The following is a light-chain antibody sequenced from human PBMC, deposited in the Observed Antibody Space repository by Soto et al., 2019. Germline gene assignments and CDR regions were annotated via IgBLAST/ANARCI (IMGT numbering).Light chain of an antibody. CDR1: SSDVGAYNY. V-gene: IGLV2-14*01. J-gene: IGLJ2*01. CDR3: SSYASRSTVI. Sequence: QSALTQPASVSWSPGQSITISCTGTSSDVGAYNYVSWYQQHPVKAPKLMIYDVSSRPSGISNRFSGSKSGNTASLTISGVQAEDEADYYCSSYASRSTVIVGGGTKLTVL. CDR2: DVS.